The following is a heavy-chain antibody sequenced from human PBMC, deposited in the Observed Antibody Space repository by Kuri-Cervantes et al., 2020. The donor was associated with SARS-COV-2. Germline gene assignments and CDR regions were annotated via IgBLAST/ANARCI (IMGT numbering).Heavy chain of an antibody. CDR3: ASGVYAEWELPGDDY. J-gene: IGHJ4*02. D-gene: IGHD1-26*01. Sequence: GGSLRLSCAASGFTFSSYSMNWVRQAPGKGLEWVSYISSSSSTIYYADSVKGRFTISRDNAKNSLYLQMNSLRDEDTAVYYCASGVYAEWELPGDDYWGQGTLVTVSS. CDR2: ISSSSSTI. V-gene: IGHV3-48*02. CDR1: GFTFSSYS.